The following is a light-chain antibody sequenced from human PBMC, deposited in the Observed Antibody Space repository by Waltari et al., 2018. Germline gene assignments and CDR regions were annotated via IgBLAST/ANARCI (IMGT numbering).Light chain of an antibody. V-gene: IGLV2-14*03. CDR3: SSYTSSSAL. Sequence: QSALTQPASVSGSPGQSHPIPCTETSSDVGCYNYVSWYQQHPGTAPKLMIYDVSNRPSGVSNLFSGSKSGNTASLTISGLQAEDEADYYCSSYTSSSALFGGGTKLTVL. CDR2: DVS. J-gene: IGLJ2*01. CDR1: SSDVGCYNY.